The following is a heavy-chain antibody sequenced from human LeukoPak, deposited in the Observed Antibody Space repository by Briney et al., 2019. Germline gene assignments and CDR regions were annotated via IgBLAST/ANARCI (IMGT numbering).Heavy chain of an antibody. CDR1: GGSINSSSYY. Sequence: PSETLSLTCTVSGGSINSSSYYWGWIRQPPGKGLEWIGSTFYSGNTYDNPSLKSRVTISVDTSKNQFSLKLNSVTAADTAVYYCARHRSKWLQSSFDYWGQGTLVTVSS. J-gene: IGHJ4*02. CDR3: ARHRSKWLQSSFDY. V-gene: IGHV4-39*01. D-gene: IGHD5-24*01. CDR2: TFYSGNT.